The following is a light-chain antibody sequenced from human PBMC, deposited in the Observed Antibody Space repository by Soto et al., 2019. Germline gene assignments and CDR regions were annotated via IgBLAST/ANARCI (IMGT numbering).Light chain of an antibody. CDR1: QSISTY. J-gene: IGKJ2*01. V-gene: IGKV3-11*01. Sequence: EIVLTQSPATLSLSPGERATLFCMASQSISTYLAWYQQKSGQAPRLLIYDASNRATGIPARFSGGGSGTDFTLTVSSLEPEDFAVYYCQQRSNWPPTFGQGTKLEI. CDR2: DAS. CDR3: QQRSNWPPT.